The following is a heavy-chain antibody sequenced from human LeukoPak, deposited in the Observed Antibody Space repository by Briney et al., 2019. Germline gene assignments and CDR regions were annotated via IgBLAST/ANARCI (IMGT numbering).Heavy chain of an antibody. Sequence: PGGSLRLSCAASGFTVSSDFMTWVRQAPGKGLEWVSVIYSGGNTHYTDSVKGRFTISRDNSKNTLYLQMNSLRVEDTAVYYCARIPGSYSTGYYFDYWGQGTLVTVSS. CDR1: GFTVSSDF. D-gene: IGHD3-22*01. V-gene: IGHV3-66*01. CDR3: ARIPGSYSTGYYFDY. J-gene: IGHJ4*02. CDR2: IYSGGNT.